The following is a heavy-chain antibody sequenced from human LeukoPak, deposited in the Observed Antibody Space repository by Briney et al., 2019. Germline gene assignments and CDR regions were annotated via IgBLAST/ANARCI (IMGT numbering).Heavy chain of an antibody. V-gene: IGHV3-23*01. CDR2: ISGSGGST. CDR3: AKAGPGAEVHSSSWYYFDY. Sequence: AGGSLRLSCAASGFTFSSYAMSWVRQAPGKGLEWVSAISGSGGSTYYADSVKGRFTISRDNSKNTLYLQMNSLRAEDTAVYYCAKAGPGAEVHSSSWYYFDYWGQGTLVTVSS. J-gene: IGHJ4*02. D-gene: IGHD6-13*01. CDR1: GFTFSSYA.